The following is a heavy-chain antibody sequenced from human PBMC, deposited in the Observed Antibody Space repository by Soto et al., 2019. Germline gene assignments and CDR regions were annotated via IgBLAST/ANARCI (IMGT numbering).Heavy chain of an antibody. J-gene: IGHJ4*02. V-gene: IGHV1-69*06. CDR1: GGTFSSYA. D-gene: IGHD1-26*01. Sequence: QVQLVQSGAEVKKPGSSVKVSCKASGGTFSSYAIDWVRQAPGQGLEWMGGIIPIFGTPNYAQKFQGTVTITADKPTSKAYMEARSLRSEDTALYYCARGWETVGATSPFAYWGQGTLVTVSS. CDR2: IIPIFGTP. CDR3: ARGWETVGATSPFAY.